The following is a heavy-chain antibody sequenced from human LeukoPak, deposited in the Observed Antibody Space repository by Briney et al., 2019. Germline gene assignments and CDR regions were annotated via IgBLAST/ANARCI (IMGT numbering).Heavy chain of an antibody. CDR1: GFTFSSYA. CDR3: AKGPGSTYPFYFDY. Sequence: GGSLRLPCEASGFTFSSYAMSWVRQAPGKGLEWVSIIGGSGGSIKYADSVKGRFTISRDNSKNTLYLQMNSLRAEDTAVYYCAKGPGSTYPFYFDYWGQGTLVTVS. J-gene: IGHJ4*02. D-gene: IGHD2-2*01. CDR2: IGGSGGSI. V-gene: IGHV3-23*01.